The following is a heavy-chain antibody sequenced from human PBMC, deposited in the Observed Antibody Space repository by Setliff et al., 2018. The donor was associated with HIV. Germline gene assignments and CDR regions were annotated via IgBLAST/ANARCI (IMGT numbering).Heavy chain of an antibody. J-gene: IGHJ4*02. D-gene: IGHD3-9*01. CDR1: GFTFGDYA. V-gene: IGHV3-49*04. Sequence: GVLRLSCTASGFTFGDYAMTWVRQAPGKGLEWVGFINSNTYGGTTDYAASVKGRFTISRDDSKSSAYLLMNSLKTEDTAVYYCSRVHSPLYYDILTGYLDYWGQGTQVTVSS. CDR2: INSNTYGGTT. CDR3: SRVHSPLYYDILTGYLDY.